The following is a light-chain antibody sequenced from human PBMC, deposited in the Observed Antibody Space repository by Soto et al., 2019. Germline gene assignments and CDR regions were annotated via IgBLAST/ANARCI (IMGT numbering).Light chain of an antibody. Sequence: DILLIQSPATLSSSVGDRITITCRASENIFNFLVWCQQRSGSAPHLLIYAASDLEKGGTSRCSGSGSGTEFSLTIDNMQHNDSATYFCQHYHSRSITFGGGTQVDVK. J-gene: IGKJ4*01. CDR3: QHYHSRSIT. CDR2: AAS. V-gene: IGKV1-5*01. CDR1: ENIFNF.